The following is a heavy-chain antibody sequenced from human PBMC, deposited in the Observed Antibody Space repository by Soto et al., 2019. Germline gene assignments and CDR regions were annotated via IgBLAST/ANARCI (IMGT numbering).Heavy chain of an antibody. CDR2: ISGSGDSK. Sequence: GGSLRLSCAASGVTFSTYAMSWVRQAPGKGREWVSAISGSGDSKYSADSVRGRFAISRDNSINTLYLQMNNLGYEDTAVYYCARPRGYGVFDAYDIWGQGTMVTVS. J-gene: IGHJ3*02. CDR3: ARPRGYGVFDAYDI. V-gene: IGHV3-23*01. CDR1: GVTFSTYA. D-gene: IGHD4-17*01.